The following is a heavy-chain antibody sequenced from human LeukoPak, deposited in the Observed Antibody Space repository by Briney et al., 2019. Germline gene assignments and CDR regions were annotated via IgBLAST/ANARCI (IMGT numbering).Heavy chain of an antibody. CDR2: INSDGSST. V-gene: IGHV3-74*01. Sequence: GGSLRLSCAASGFTVSSYWMHWVRRAPGKGLGWVSRINSDGSSTTYADSVKGRFTISRDNAKNTLYLQMNSLRAEDTAVYYCASNLTIFGVVITTYWGQGTLVTVSS. CDR1: GFTVSSYW. CDR3: ASNLTIFGVVITTY. J-gene: IGHJ4*02. D-gene: IGHD3-3*01.